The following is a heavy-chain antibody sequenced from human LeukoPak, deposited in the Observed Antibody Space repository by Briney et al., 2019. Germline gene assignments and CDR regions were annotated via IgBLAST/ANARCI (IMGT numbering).Heavy chain of an antibody. CDR2: INYSGST. CDR3: ARALRTFDYTIYYYGMDV. Sequence: SETLSLTCTVSGGSFSSYYWSWIRQPPGKGLEWIGYINYSGSTNYNPSLKSRVTISLDPSKNQFSLKLSSVTAADTAVYYCARALRTFDYTIYYYGMDVWGQGTTVTVSS. CDR1: GGSFSSYY. V-gene: IGHV4-59*01. J-gene: IGHJ6*02. D-gene: IGHD4-11*01.